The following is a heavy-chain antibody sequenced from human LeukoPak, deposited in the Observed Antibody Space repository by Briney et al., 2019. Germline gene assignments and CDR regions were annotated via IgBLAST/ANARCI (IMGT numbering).Heavy chain of an antibody. Sequence: ASVKVSCKVSGYTLTELSMHWVRQAPGKGLEWMGGFDPEDGETIYAQKFQGRVTMTEDTSTDTAYMELSSLRSEDTAVYYCATSLGRERPPDAFDIWGQGTMVTVSS. J-gene: IGHJ3*02. D-gene: IGHD1-1*01. CDR2: FDPEDGET. CDR3: ATSLGRERPPDAFDI. V-gene: IGHV1-24*01. CDR1: GYTLTELS.